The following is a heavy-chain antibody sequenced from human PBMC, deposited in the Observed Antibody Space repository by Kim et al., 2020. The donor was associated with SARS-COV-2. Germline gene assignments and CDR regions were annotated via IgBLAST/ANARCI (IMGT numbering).Heavy chain of an antibody. Sequence: VKSRITINPDTSKNQFSLQLNSVTPEDTAVYYCARETGSLAAMGAYYFDYWGQGTLVTVSS. D-gene: IGHD5-18*01. J-gene: IGHJ4*02. CDR3: ARETGSLAAMGAYYFDY. V-gene: IGHV6-1*01.